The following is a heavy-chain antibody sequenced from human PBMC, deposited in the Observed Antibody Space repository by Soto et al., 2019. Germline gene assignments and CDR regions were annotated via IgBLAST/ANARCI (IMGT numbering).Heavy chain of an antibody. CDR3: AKGRGAVVVTPYFDY. V-gene: IGHV3-23*01. CDR2: ISGSGGNT. CDR1: GFTFSSYA. D-gene: IGHD3-22*01. Sequence: GSLRLSCAASGFTFSSYAMTWVRQAPGKGLEWVSLISGSGGNTYYADSVKGRFTISRDNSKNTLYLEMNSLRAEDTAVYYCAKGRGAVVVTPYFDYWGQGTLVTVSS. J-gene: IGHJ4*02.